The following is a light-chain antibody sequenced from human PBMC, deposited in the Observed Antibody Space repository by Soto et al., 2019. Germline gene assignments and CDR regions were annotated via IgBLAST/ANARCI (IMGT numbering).Light chain of an antibody. J-gene: IGKJ2*01. CDR2: GAS. V-gene: IGKV3-20*01. CDR3: QQYSRSTFT. Sequence: EIVLTQSPGTLSLSPGERATLSCRASQSVSSNYLAWYQQMPGQAPRLLIYGASSRATGIPDRFSGSGSGTDFTLTISRLEPEDFAVYYCQQYSRSTFTFGQGTKLEIK. CDR1: QSVSSNY.